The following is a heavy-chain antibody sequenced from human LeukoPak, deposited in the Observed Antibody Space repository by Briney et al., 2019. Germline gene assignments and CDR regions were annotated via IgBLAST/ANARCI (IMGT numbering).Heavy chain of an antibody. D-gene: IGHD2/OR15-2a*01. J-gene: IGHJ3*02. CDR1: GFTFSSFS. CDR3: ARVSILIVPYYAFDI. Sequence: GGSLRLSCAASGFTFSSFSMNWVRQAPGKGLEWVSSISSSSNYIYYADSVKGRFTISRDNAKNSLYLQMNSLRAEDTAVYYCARVSILIVPYYAFDIWGQGTMVTVSS. V-gene: IGHV3-21*01. CDR2: ISSSSNYI.